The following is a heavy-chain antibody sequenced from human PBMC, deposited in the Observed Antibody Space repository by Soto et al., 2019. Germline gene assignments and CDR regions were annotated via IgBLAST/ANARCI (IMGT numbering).Heavy chain of an antibody. V-gene: IGHV3-30*18. CDR3: AKDIRGGRDMTRPGGMDV. CDR2: ISYDGSNK. CDR1: GFTFSIYG. D-gene: IGHD2-15*01. J-gene: IGHJ6*02. Sequence: GGSLRLSCASSGFTFSIYGMHWVRQAPGKGLECVAVISYDGSNKYYAYSVKGRFTISRDNYKNTLYLQMNSLRAEDTAVYYWAKDIRGGRDMTRPGGMDVWGQGTTDTDSS.